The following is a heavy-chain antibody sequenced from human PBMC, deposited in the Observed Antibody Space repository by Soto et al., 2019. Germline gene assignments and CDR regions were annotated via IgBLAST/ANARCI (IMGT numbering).Heavy chain of an antibody. CDR2: ISSSSSTI. V-gene: IGHV3-48*01. CDR1: GFTFSSYG. Sequence: PGGSLRLSCAASGFTFSSYGMNWVRQAPGKGLEWVSYISSSSSTIYYADSVKGRFTISRDNAKNSLYLQMNSLRAEDTAVYYCAKEYSDFLTAFYGPLTIYYYYSGMDVWGQGTTVTVSS. J-gene: IGHJ6*02. CDR3: AKEYSDFLTAFYGPLTIYYYYSGMDV. D-gene: IGHD3-9*01.